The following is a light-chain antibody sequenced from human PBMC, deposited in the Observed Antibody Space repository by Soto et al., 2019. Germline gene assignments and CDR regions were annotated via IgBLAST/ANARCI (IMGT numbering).Light chain of an antibody. CDR2: DVS. CDR1: SSDVGGYNY. Sequence: QSALTQPASVSGSPGQSITISCTGTSSDVGGYNYVSCYQQHPGKAPKLMIYDVSNRPSGVSNRFSGSKSGNTASLTISGLQAEDEADYYCSSYTSSSLVFGGGTKLTVL. J-gene: IGLJ2*01. V-gene: IGLV2-14*01. CDR3: SSYTSSSLV.